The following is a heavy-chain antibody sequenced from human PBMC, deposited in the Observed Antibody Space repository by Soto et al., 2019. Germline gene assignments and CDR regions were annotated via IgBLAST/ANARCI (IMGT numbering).Heavy chain of an antibody. CDR3: ARSLRYPPPPSDAFDI. CDR1: GGTFSSYA. V-gene: IGHV1-69*12. J-gene: IGHJ3*02. Sequence: QVQLVQSGAEVKKPGSSVKVSCKASGGTFSSYAISWVRQAPGQGLEWMGGIIPIFGTANYAQKFQGRVTITADESTSTAYMELSSLRSEDTAVYYCARSLRYPPPPSDAFDIWGQGTMVTVSS. CDR2: IIPIFGTA. D-gene: IGHD3-9*01.